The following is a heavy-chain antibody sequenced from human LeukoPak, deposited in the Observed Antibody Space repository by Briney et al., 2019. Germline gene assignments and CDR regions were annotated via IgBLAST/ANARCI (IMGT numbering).Heavy chain of an antibody. CDR1: GFTFSSYA. CDR2: ISGSGGST. J-gene: IGHJ4*02. D-gene: IGHD3-9*01. V-gene: IGHV3-23*01. CDR3: AKAISYDILTGPDY. Sequence: PGGSLRLSCAASGFTFSSYAMSWVRQAPGKGLEWVSAISGSGGSTYYADSVKGRFTISRDNSKNTLYLQMNSLRAEDTAVYYCAKAISYDILTGPDYWGQGTLVTVSS.